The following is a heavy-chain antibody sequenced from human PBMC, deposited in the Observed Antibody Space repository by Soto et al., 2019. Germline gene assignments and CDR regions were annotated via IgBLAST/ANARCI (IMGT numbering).Heavy chain of an antibody. D-gene: IGHD3-3*01. Sequence: GASVKVSCKASGGTFSSYAISWVRQAPGQGLEWMGGITPIFGTANHAQKFQGRVTITADESTSTAYMELSSLRSEDTAVYYCAREGRYDFWSGYPQGYYYYGMDVWGQGTTVTVSS. CDR3: AREGRYDFWSGYPQGYYYYGMDV. CDR2: ITPIFGTA. J-gene: IGHJ6*02. CDR1: GGTFSSYA. V-gene: IGHV1-69*13.